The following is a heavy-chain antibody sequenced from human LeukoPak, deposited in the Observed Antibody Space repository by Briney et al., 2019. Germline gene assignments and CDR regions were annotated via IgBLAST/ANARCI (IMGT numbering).Heavy chain of an antibody. CDR2: IFSSGLT. V-gene: IGHV4-59*01. Sequence: SETLSLTCSVSGGSINNYYWDWIRQPPGKGLEWIGYIFSSGLTKYNPSLKSRVTISVDTSNNQFSLKLNSMTAADTALYYCARGESYFAYWGQGALVTVSS. CDR1: GGSINNYY. CDR3: ARGESYFAY. J-gene: IGHJ4*02.